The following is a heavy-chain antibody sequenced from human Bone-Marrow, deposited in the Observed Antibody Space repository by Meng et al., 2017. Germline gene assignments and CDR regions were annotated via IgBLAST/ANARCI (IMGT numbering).Heavy chain of an antibody. CDR1: GYTFTSYD. V-gene: IGHV1-2*02. CDR2: INPNSGGT. CDR3: ARDGGRGYYDSSGYYFIDY. J-gene: IGHJ4*02. Sequence: ASVKVSCKASGYTFTSYDINWVRQATGQGLEWMGWINPNSGGTNYAQKFQGRVTMTRETSISTAYMELSRLRSDDTAVYYCARDGGRGYYDSSGYYFIDYWGQGTLVTVSS. D-gene: IGHD3-22*01.